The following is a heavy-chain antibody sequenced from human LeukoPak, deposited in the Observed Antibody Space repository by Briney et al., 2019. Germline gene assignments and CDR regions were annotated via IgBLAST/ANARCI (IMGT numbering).Heavy chain of an antibody. D-gene: IGHD3-10*01. CDR3: ARVAPSMVRGVKDYGMDV. Sequence: RGASVKVSCKASGYTFTSYGISWVRQAPGQGLEWMGWISAYNGNTNYAQKLQGRVTMTTDTSTSTAYMELRSLRSDDTAVYYCARVAPSMVRGVKDYGMDVWSQGTTVTVSS. V-gene: IGHV1-18*01. CDR1: GYTFTSYG. J-gene: IGHJ6*02. CDR2: ISAYNGNT.